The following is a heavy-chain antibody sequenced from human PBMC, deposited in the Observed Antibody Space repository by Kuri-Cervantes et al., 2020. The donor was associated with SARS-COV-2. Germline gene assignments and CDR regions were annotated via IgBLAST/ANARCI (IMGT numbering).Heavy chain of an antibody. CDR2: IGTAGDT. D-gene: IGHD5-12*01. CDR3: AKEDGSGYDLVY. V-gene: IGHV3-13*01. J-gene: IGHJ4*02. CDR1: GFTFSSYD. Sequence: GGSLRLSCAASGFTFSSYDMHWVRQATGKGLEWVSAIGTAGDTYYPGSVKGRFTISRDNSKNSLYLQMNSLRTEDTALYYCAKEDGSGYDLVYWGQGTLVTVSS.